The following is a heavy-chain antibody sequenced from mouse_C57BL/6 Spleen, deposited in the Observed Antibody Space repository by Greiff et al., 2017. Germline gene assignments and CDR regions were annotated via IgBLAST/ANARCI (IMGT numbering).Heavy chain of an antibody. CDR3: AREGGYYYAMDY. V-gene: IGHV1-76*01. J-gene: IGHJ4*01. CDR2: IYPGSGNT. Sequence: LVESGAELVRPGASVKLSCKASGYTFTDYYINWVKQRPGQGLEWIARIYPGSGNTYYNEKFKGKATLTAEKSSSTAYMQLSSLTSEDSAVYFCAREGGYYYAMDYWGQGTSVTVSS. CDR1: GYTFTDYY.